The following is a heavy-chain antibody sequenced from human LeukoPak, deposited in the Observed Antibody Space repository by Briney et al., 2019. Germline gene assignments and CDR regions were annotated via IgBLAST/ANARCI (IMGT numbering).Heavy chain of an antibody. CDR2: ISSSSSYI. J-gene: IGHJ4*02. V-gene: IGHV3-21*01. D-gene: IGHD3-22*01. CDR1: GFTFSSYS. Sequence: RPGGSLRLSCAASGFTFSSYSMNWVRQAPGKGLEWVSSISSSSSYIYYADSVKGRFTISRDNAKNPLYLQMNSLRAEDTAVYYCARSAHYYDSSGPEGYWGQGTLVTVSS. CDR3: ARSAHYYDSSGPEGY.